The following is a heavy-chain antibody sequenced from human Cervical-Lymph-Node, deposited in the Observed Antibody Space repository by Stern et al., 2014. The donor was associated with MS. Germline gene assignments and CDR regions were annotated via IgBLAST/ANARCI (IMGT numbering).Heavy chain of an antibody. V-gene: IGHV3-33*01. D-gene: IGHD1-7*01. CDR2: IWYDGNKK. Sequence: VQLVESGGGVVQPGRSLRLSCAASGFTFSNYGMHWVRQAPGTGLEWLAGIWYDGNKKYYADAVKGRFTISRDNSKNTLFLQMSSLTAEDTALYYCARGNWNYEGMGYWGQGTLVTVSS. J-gene: IGHJ4*02. CDR3: ARGNWNYEGMGY. CDR1: GFTFSNYG.